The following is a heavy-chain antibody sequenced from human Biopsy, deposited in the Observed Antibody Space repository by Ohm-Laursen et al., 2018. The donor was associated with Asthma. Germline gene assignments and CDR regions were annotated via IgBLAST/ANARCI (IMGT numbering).Heavy chain of an antibody. D-gene: IGHD3-3*02. CDR3: ARTFHFWSPYHAEHYQL. CDR1: GFTFGDYW. Sequence: SLRLSCTASGFTFGDYWMSWVRQVPGKGLEWVDNIKHDGSEKNHVDSLKGRFTISRDNAKNSLYLQMNSLRAEDTAAYYCARTFHFWSPYHAEHYQLWGQGTLVTVSS. V-gene: IGHV3-7*01. CDR2: IKHDGSEK. J-gene: IGHJ1*01.